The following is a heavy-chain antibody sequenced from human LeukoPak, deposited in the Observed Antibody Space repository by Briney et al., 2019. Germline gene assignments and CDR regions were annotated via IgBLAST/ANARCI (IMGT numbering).Heavy chain of an antibody. Sequence: GGSLRLSCAASGFTFSSYSMNWVRQAPGKGLEWVSYISSSSRTIYHADSVKGRFTISRDNAKNSLYLQMNSLRAEDTAIYYCARQSGTMVTTRFDYWGQGTLVTVSS. V-gene: IGHV3-48*01. CDR3: ARQSGTMVTTRFDY. D-gene: IGHD4-17*01. CDR2: ISSSSRTI. J-gene: IGHJ4*02. CDR1: GFTFSSYS.